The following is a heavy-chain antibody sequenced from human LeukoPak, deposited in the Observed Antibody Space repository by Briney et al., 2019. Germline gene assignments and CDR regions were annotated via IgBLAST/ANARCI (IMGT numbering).Heavy chain of an antibody. Sequence: GGSLRLSCAASGFTFSSYWMSWVRQAPGKGPEWVADIKQDGSERYYVDSVKGRFTISRDNAKNSLYLQIDSLRAEDTAVYYCTTETYRRFDYWGRGTLVTVSS. CDR2: IKQDGSER. CDR3: TTETYRRFDY. J-gene: IGHJ4*02. V-gene: IGHV3-7*01. CDR1: GFTFSSYW.